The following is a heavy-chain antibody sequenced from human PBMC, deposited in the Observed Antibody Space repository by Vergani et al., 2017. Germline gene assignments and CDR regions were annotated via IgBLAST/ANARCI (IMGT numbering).Heavy chain of an antibody. J-gene: IGHJ6*02. CDR2: IIPIFGTA. CDR3: ARALYGSGSSIYGMDV. V-gene: IGHV1-69*13. D-gene: IGHD3-10*01. CDR1: GGTFSSFA. Sequence: QVQLVQSGAEVKKPGSSVKVSCKASGGTFSSFAISWVRQAPGQGLEWMGRIIPIFGTANYAQKFQGRVTITADESTSTAYMELCSLRSEDTAVYYCARALYGSGSSIYGMDVWGQGTTVTVSS.